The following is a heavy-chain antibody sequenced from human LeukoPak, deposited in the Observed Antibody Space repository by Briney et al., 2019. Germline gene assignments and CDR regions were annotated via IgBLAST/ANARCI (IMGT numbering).Heavy chain of an antibody. CDR3: ASPTGYSGYDYCFDP. V-gene: IGHV1-69*01. J-gene: IGHJ5*02. CDR2: IIPILGTA. D-gene: IGHD5-12*01. CDR1: GGTFSSYA. Sequence: SVKVSCKSSGGTFSSYAISWVRQAPGQGLEWMGGIIPILGTANYAQKFQGRVTITADESTSTAYMELSSLRSEDTAVYYCASPTGYSGYDYCFDPWGQGTLVTVSS.